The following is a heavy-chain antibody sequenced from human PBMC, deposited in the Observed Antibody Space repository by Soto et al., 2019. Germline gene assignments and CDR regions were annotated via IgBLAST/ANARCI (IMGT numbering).Heavy chain of an antibody. J-gene: IGHJ4*02. CDR1: GYTFTIYG. V-gene: IGHV1-18*01. D-gene: IGHD5-18*01. CDR3: AGGRYSYGFPFDY. CDR2: ISANNGNT. Sequence: EASVKVSCKASGYTFTIYGISWVRQAPGQGLEWMGWISANNGNTNYAQKLQGRVTMTTDKSTSTAYMELSSLRSDDTAVYYCAGGRYSYGFPFDYWGQGTLVTVSS.